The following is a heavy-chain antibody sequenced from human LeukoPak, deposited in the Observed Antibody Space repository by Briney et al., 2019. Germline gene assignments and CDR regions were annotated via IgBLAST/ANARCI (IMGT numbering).Heavy chain of an antibody. CDR2: INPSGGST. D-gene: IGHD6-19*01. CDR1: GYTFTSYY. V-gene: IGHV1-46*01. Sequence: ASAKVSCKASGYTFTSYYMHWVRQAPGQGLEWMGIINPSGGSTSYAQKFQGRVTMTRDTSTSTVYMELSSLRSEDTAVYYCARVQQWLAGFDYWGQGTLVTVSS. CDR3: ARVQQWLAGFDY. J-gene: IGHJ4*02.